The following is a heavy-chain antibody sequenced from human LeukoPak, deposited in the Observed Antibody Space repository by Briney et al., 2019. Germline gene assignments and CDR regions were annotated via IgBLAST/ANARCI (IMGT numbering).Heavy chain of an antibody. D-gene: IGHD4-23*01. Sequence: SETLSLTCTVSGGSISSSSYYWGWIRQPPGKGLEWIGYIYHSGSTFYNPSLKSRVTISLDRSKNQFSLKLSSVTAADTAMYYCARGPYGGNSVWYFDYWGQGTLVTVSS. J-gene: IGHJ4*02. CDR1: GGSISSSSYY. CDR3: ARGPYGGNSVWYFDY. V-gene: IGHV4-39*07. CDR2: IYHSGST.